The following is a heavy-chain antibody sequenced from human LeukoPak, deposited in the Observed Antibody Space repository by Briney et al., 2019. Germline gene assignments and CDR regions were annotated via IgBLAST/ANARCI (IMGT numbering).Heavy chain of an antibody. Sequence: SETLSLTCTVSGGSISSSSYYWGWIRQPPGKGLEWIGNIYYSGSTYYNPSLKSRVTISVDTSKNQFSLKLSSVSAADTAVYYCAREPTRNWYQLPDAFDIWGQGTMVTVSS. D-gene: IGHD2-2*01. CDR3: AREPTRNWYQLPDAFDI. V-gene: IGHV4-39*07. CDR2: IYYSGST. J-gene: IGHJ3*02. CDR1: GGSISSSSYY.